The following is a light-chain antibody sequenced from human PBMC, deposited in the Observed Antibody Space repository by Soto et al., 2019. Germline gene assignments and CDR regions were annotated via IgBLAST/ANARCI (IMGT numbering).Light chain of an antibody. CDR2: EVS. V-gene: IGLV2-14*01. J-gene: IGLJ2*01. CDR3: TSYTSIATLL. CDR1: SSDVGGYNY. Sequence: QSALTQPASVSGSPGQSITISCTGTSSDVGGYNYVSWYQQLPGKAPKLIIFEVSDRPSGVSNRFSGSKSGNTAALTISGLQAEDEADYYCTSYTSIATLLFGGGTKLTVL.